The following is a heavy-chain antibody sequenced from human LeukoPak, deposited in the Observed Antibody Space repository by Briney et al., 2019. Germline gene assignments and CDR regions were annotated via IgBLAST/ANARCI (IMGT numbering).Heavy chain of an antibody. CDR3: ARYSGSFPGWLDP. V-gene: IGHV3-7*01. J-gene: IGHJ5*02. CDR2: INPAGSQK. Sequence: GGSLRLSCAASGLTFSNSWMNWIRQAPGKGPEWLANINPAGSQKDYVDSVKGRFTISRDNAKDSVFLQMNNLRAEDTAVYYCARYSGSFPGWLDPWGPGTLVTVSS. D-gene: IGHD1-26*01. CDR1: GLTFSNSW.